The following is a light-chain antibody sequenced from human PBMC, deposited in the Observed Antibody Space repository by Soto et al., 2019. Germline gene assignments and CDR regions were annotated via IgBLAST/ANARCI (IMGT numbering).Light chain of an antibody. CDR1: SSDVGGYNY. V-gene: IGLV2-14*01. Sequence: QSAMTQPASVSGSPGQSITISCTGTSSDVGGYNYVSWYQQHPGKAPKLMIYEVSNRPSGVSNRFSGSKSGNTASLTISGLQAEAETDYYCNSYTSSSTRVFGGGTKVTVL. CDR3: NSYTSSSTRV. CDR2: EVS. J-gene: IGLJ3*02.